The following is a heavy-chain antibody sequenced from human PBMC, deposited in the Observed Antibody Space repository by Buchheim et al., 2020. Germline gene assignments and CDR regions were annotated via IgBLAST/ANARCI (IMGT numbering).Heavy chain of an antibody. V-gene: IGHV4-59*01. D-gene: IGHD3-22*01. CDR1: GGSISFYY. Sequence: QVQLQESGPGLVKPSETLSLTCSVSGGSISFYYWSWIRPPPGQGLEWIGYISYRGSTNYNPSLKSRPTISVDTSMHPFSLTLSSVTAADTAVYYCARLTYYYDSSGHFDYWGQGTL. CDR3: ARLTYYYDSSGHFDY. CDR2: ISYRGST. J-gene: IGHJ4*02.